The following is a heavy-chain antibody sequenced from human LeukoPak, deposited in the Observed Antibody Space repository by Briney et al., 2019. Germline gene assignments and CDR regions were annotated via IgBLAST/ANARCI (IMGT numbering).Heavy chain of an antibody. D-gene: IGHD3-9*01. Sequence: PGGTLRLSCAASGFTFSSYGMSWARQAPGKGLEWVSAISGSGGSTYYADSVKGRFTISRDNSKNTLYLQMNSLRAEDTAVYYCAKESSLRYFDSGDYWGQGTLVTVSS. CDR2: ISGSGGST. J-gene: IGHJ4*02. CDR3: AKESSLRYFDSGDY. CDR1: GFTFSSYG. V-gene: IGHV3-23*01.